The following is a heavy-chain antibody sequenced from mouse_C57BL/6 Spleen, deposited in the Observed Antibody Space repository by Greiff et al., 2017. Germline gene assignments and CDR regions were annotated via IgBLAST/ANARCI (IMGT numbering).Heavy chain of an antibody. V-gene: IGHV5-16*01. J-gene: IGHJ4*01. CDR1: GFTFSDYY. Sequence: EVMLVESEGGLVQPGSSMKLSCTASGFTFSDYYMAWVRQVPEKGLEWVANINYDGSSTYYLDSLQSRFIISSDTAKNILYLQMGSLKSEDTATYYCVRVIYYYGSSHAMDYWGQGTSVTVSS. CDR2: INYDGSST. D-gene: IGHD1-1*01. CDR3: VRVIYYYGSSHAMDY.